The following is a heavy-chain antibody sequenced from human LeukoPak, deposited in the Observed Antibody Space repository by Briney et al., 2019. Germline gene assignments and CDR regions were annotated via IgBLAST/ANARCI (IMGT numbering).Heavy chain of an antibody. CDR2: ISSSSSYI. V-gene: IGHV3-21*01. J-gene: IGHJ6*03. Sequence: PGGSLRLSCAASGFTFSSYSMNWVRQAPGKGLEWVSSISSSSSYIYYADSVKGRFTISRDNAKNSLYLQMNSLRAEDTAVYYCARGQQLDYYYMDVWGKGTTVTVSS. CDR1: GFTFSSYS. CDR3: ARGQQLDYYYMDV. D-gene: IGHD6-13*01.